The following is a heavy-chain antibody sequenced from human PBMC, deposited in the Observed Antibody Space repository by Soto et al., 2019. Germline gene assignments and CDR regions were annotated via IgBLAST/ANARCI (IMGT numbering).Heavy chain of an antibody. Sequence: ASVKVSCKASGYPFTTYGITWVRQAPGQGLEWMGWISAYNGNTNYAQKLQGRVTMTTDTSTSTAYMELRSLRSDDTAVYYCARDGAGYYGSGSYSQKYFDYWGQGTLVTVSS. V-gene: IGHV1-18*01. CDR1: GYPFTTYG. J-gene: IGHJ4*02. CDR2: ISAYNGNT. D-gene: IGHD3-10*01. CDR3: ARDGAGYYGSGSYSQKYFDY.